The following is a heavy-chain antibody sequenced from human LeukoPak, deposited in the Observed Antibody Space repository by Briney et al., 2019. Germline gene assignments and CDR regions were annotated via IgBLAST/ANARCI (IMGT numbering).Heavy chain of an antibody. V-gene: IGHV1-46*01. Sequence: ASVTVSCKASGYTFTSYYMHWVRQAPGQGLEWMGIINPSGGSTSYAQKFQGRVTMTRDMSTSTVYMELSSLRSEDTAVYYCARGHITGSGWLSLHETYYMDVWGKGTTVTISS. J-gene: IGHJ6*03. CDR2: INPSGGST. D-gene: IGHD6-19*01. CDR1: GYTFTSYY. CDR3: ARGHITGSGWLSLHETYYMDV.